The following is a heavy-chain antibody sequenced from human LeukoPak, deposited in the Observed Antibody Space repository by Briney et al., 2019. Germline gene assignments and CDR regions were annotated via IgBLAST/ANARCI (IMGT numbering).Heavy chain of an antibody. Sequence: SETLSLTCTVSGGSISSYYWSWIRQPPGKGLGWIGYIYYSGSTNYNPSLKTRVTISVDTSKNQFSLKLSSVTAADTAVYYCASTPKTAMVTVYFDYWGQGTLVTVSS. CDR1: GGSISSYY. CDR2: IYYSGST. D-gene: IGHD5-18*01. CDR3: ASTPKTAMVTVYFDY. V-gene: IGHV4-59*08. J-gene: IGHJ4*02.